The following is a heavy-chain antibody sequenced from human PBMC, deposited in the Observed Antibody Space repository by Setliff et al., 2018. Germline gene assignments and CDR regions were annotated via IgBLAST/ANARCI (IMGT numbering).Heavy chain of an antibody. J-gene: IGHJ6*02. V-gene: IGHV1-8*03. CDR3: ARDHVYGSQYYYYYYGMDV. CDR2: MNPNSGNT. CDR1: GGTFNSYD. Sequence: ASVKVSCKTSGGTFNSYDINWVRQATGQGLEWMGWMNPNSGNTGYAQKFQGRVTITRNTSISTAYMELSSLRSEDTAVYYCARDHVYGSQYYYYYYGMDVWGQGTTVTVSS. D-gene: IGHD3-10*01.